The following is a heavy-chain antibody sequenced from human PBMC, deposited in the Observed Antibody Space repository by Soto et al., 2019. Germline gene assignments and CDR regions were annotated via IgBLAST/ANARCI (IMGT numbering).Heavy chain of an antibody. D-gene: IGHD7-27*01. CDR1: GYTFTNYG. Sequence: VQLVQSGAEVKQPGASVKVSCKASGYTFTNYGVTWVRQAPGQGLEWMGWINGDNGDTHYVQNVQGKATMTTDKSTRTSYMERRSLKSADTAVYYCASHGRDYNAYTGVYRSYGINVWGQGTTITVSS. V-gene: IGHV1-18*01. CDR3: ASHGRDYNAYTGVYRSYGINV. J-gene: IGHJ6*02. CDR2: INGDNGDT.